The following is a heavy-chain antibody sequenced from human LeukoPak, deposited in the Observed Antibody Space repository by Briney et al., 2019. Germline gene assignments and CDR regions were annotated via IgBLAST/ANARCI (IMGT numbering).Heavy chain of an antibody. V-gene: IGHV4-39*01. J-gene: IGHJ3*02. CDR1: GGSLSSSHYY. Sequence: PSETLSLTCILSGGSLSSSHYYWGWIRQPPGKGLEWIGYIYYSGSTYYNPSLESRVTISVDTSKNQFSLNLSSVTAADTAVYYCAGSAPSSGYYYGDAFDIWGQGTMVTVSS. D-gene: IGHD3-22*01. CDR3: AGSAPSSGYYYGDAFDI. CDR2: IYYSGST.